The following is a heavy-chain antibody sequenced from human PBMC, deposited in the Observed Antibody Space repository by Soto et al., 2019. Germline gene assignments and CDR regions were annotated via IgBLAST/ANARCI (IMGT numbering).Heavy chain of an antibody. Sequence: PGGSLRLSCAASGFIVSDNYMSWVRQAPGKGLEWVAVISYDGSNKYYADSVKGRFTISRDNSKNTLYLQMNSLRAEDTAVYYCAKNDRGSSWPRNYANFDYWGQGTLVTVSS. D-gene: IGHD6-13*01. CDR3: AKNDRGSSWPRNYANFDY. CDR1: GFIVSDNY. J-gene: IGHJ4*02. V-gene: IGHV3-30*18. CDR2: ISYDGSNK.